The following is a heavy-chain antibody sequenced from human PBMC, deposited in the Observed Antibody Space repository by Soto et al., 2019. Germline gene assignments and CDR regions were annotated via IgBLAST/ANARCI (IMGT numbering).Heavy chain of an antibody. Sequence: HGESLKISCKGSGYSFSTSWIGWVRQMSGKGLEWTGTIYPSDSDTRYSPSFQGQVIISADKSTSTAYLQWRSLKASDTAMYYCATRAEYYDFWSGYYGAWGQGTLVTVS. CDR3: ATRAEYYDFWSGYYGA. D-gene: IGHD3-3*01. J-gene: IGHJ5*02. CDR1: GYSFSTSW. V-gene: IGHV5-51*01. CDR2: IYPSDSDT.